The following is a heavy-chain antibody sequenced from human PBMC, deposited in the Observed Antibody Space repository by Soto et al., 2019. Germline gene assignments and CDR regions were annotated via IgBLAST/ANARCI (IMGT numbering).Heavy chain of an antibody. Sequence: GGSLRLSCAASGFTFSSYSMNWVRQAPGKGLEWLSSISSSSSCISYADSVKGRFVISRDNARNSLYLHMNSLRAEDTAMYYCAKARCTTTDCYVPDYWGRGTLVTVSS. CDR2: ISSSSSCI. D-gene: IGHD1-26*01. J-gene: IGHJ4*02. V-gene: IGHV3-21*04. CDR1: GFTFSSYS. CDR3: AKARCTTTDCYVPDY.